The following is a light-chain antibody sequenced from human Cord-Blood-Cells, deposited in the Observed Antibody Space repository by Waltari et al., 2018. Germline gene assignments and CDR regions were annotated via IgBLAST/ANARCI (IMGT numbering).Light chain of an antibody. CDR1: SSDVGGYNY. CDR2: EVS. J-gene: IGLJ1*01. V-gene: IGLV2-8*01. Sequence: QSALTQPPSASGSPGQSVTISCTGTSSDVGGYNYVSWYQQHPGKAPKLMIYEVSKRPPGVPECVSGSKSGNTASLTVSGVQAEDEADYYCSSYAGSSYVFGTGTKVTVL. CDR3: SSYAGSSYV.